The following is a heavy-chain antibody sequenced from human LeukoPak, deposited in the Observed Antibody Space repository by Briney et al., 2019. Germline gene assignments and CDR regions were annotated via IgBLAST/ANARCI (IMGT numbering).Heavy chain of an antibody. CDR1: GGSFSGYF. Sequence: SETLSLTCAVYGGSFSGYFWSWIRQSPGKGLEWIEEINHGGSTYYNPSLKSRVTISVDTSKNQFSLKLSSVTAADTAVYYCARGGDCSSASCTNEYWGQGTLVTVSS. J-gene: IGHJ4*02. V-gene: IGHV4-34*01. CDR3: ARGGDCSSASCTNEY. CDR2: INHGGST. D-gene: IGHD2-2*01.